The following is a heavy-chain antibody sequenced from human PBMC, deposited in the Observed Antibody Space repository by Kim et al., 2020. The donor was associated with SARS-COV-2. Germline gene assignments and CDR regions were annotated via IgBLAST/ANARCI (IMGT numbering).Heavy chain of an antibody. V-gene: IGHV1-46*01. CDR3: ARGAPIVVVVAATEYDY. Sequence: ASVKVSCKASGYTFTSYYMHWVRQAPGQGLEWMGLINPSGGSTSYAQKFQGRVTMTRDTSTSTVYMELSSLRSEDTAVYYCARGAPIVVVVAATEYDYWGQGTLVTVSS. CDR2: INPSGGST. CDR1: GYTFTSYY. J-gene: IGHJ4*02. D-gene: IGHD2-15*01.